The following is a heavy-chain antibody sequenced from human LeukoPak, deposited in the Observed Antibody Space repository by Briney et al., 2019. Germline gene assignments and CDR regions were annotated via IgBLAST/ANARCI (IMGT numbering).Heavy chain of an antibody. Sequence: GGSLRLSCAASGFTFSGSGMHWVRQAPGKGLEWVAFIRYDGSNKYYADSVKGRFTISRDNSKNTLYLQMNSLRAEDTAVYYCAKGRWLVPAAKGKFFDYWGQGTLVTVSS. J-gene: IGHJ4*02. CDR3: AKGRWLVPAAKGKFFDY. CDR2: IRYDGSNK. V-gene: IGHV3-30*02. D-gene: IGHD2-2*01. CDR1: GFTFSGSG.